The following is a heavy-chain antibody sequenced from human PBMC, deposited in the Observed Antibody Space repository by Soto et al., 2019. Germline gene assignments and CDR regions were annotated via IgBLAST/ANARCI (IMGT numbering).Heavy chain of an antibody. J-gene: IGHJ4*02. V-gene: IGHV4-39*01. D-gene: IGHD2-15*01. Sequence: SETLSLTCTVSGGSISSSTYCWGWIRQPPGKGLEWIGTIYYSGRTNYNPSLKSRLSISVDTSKNQFSLKLSSVTAADMAVYYCARHLDADSSGVYSPFDYWGQGTLVNV. CDR2: IYYSGRT. CDR3: ARHLDADSSGVYSPFDY. CDR1: GGSISSSTYC.